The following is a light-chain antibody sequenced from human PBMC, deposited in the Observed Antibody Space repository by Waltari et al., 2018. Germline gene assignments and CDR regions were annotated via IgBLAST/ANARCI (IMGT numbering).Light chain of an antibody. J-gene: IGLJ2*01. CDR3: NSYAGNDNVL. V-gene: IGLV2-8*01. CDR1: SSDVGGYNF. Sequence: QSALTQPPSASGSPGQSVTISCTGTSSDVGGYNFVSWYQQHPGNAPKPLIYAGRMRPAGAPGPFSGSKSGNTASLTVSGLQAEDEADYYCNSYAGNDNVLFGGGTKLTVL. CDR2: AGR.